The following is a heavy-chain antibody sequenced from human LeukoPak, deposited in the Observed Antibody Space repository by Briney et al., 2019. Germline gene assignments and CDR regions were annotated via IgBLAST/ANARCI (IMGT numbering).Heavy chain of an antibody. Sequence: PSETLSLTCAVYGGSFSGYYWSWIRQPPGKGLEWIGEINHSGSTNYNPSLKSRVTISVDTSKNQFSLKLSSVTAADTAVYYCARDNFRGYSYGYYWGQGTLVTVSS. D-gene: IGHD5-18*01. CDR2: INHSGST. V-gene: IGHV4-34*01. CDR3: ARDNFRGYSYGYY. CDR1: GGSFSGYY. J-gene: IGHJ4*02.